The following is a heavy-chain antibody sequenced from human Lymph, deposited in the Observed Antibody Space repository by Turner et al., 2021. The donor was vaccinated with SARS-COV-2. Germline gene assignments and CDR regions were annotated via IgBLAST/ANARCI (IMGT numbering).Heavy chain of an antibody. V-gene: IGHV4-59*01. CDR3: ARVVPAGWYYFDY. CDR2: IFYSGST. J-gene: IGHJ4*02. D-gene: IGHD2-2*01. Sequence: QVQLQESGPGLGKPSETLSLTCTVSGGSISSYYWSWIRQPPGKGLECIWYIFYSGSTIYIPSLKSRVTIAVTTSKNQFSLKLSSVTAADTAVYYCARVVPAGWYYFDYWGQGTLVTVSS. CDR1: GGSISSYY.